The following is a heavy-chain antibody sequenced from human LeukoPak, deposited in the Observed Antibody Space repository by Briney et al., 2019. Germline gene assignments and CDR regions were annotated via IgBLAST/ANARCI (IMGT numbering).Heavy chain of an antibody. CDR2: IYYSGST. CDR3: ARDRRYYDSSGYSLWFNP. D-gene: IGHD3-22*01. Sequence: SQTLSLTCTVSGGSISSGGYYWSWIRQHPGKGLEWIGYIYYSGSTYYNPSLKSRVTISVDTSKNQFSLKLSSVTAADTAVYYCARDRRYYDSSGYSLWFNPWGQGTLVTVSS. CDR1: GGSISSGGYY. V-gene: IGHV4-31*03. J-gene: IGHJ5*02.